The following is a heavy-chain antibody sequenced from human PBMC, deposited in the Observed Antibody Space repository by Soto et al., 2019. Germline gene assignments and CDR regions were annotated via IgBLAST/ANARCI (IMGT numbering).Heavy chain of an antibody. CDR2: IKQDGSEK. D-gene: IGHD1-26*01. CDR1: GFTFSSYW. Sequence: GGSLRLSCAASGFTFSSYWMSWVRQAPGKGLEWVANIKQDGSEKYYVDSVKGRFTISRDNAKNSLYLQMNSLRAEDTAVYYCARVIGGSYPPFDYWGQGTLVTVSS. J-gene: IGHJ4*02. CDR3: ARVIGGSYPPFDY. V-gene: IGHV3-7*05.